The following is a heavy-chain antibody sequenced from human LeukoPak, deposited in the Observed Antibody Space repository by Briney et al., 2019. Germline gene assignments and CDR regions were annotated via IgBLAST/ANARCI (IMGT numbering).Heavy chain of an antibody. J-gene: IGHJ4*02. CDR1: GGSISSGSYY. CDR2: IYTSGST. CDR3: AREHSYYDSSGYYYGSGYFDY. Sequence: PSETLSLTCTVSGGSISSGSYYWSWIRQPAGKGLEWIGRIYTSGSTNYNPSLKSRVTISVDTSKNQFSLKLSSVTAADTAVYSCAREHSYYDSSGYYYGSGYFDYWGQGTLVTVSS. V-gene: IGHV4-61*02. D-gene: IGHD3-22*01.